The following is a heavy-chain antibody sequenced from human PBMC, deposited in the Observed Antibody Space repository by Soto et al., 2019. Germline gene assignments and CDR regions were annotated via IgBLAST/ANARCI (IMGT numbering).Heavy chain of an antibody. J-gene: IGHJ6*02. CDR3: ARESSSPNYYYYGMDV. CDR1: GCTFSSYA. CDR2: IIPLLNTP. V-gene: IGHV1-69*01. D-gene: IGHD6-6*01. Sequence: QVQLVQSGAEVKKPGSSVKVSCRASGCTFSSYAVSWVRQAPGQGLEWMGVIIPLLNTPKYVEKFQGRVTITADASATTAYLELSSLTSEETAVYYCARESSSPNYYYYGMDVWGQGTTVTVSS.